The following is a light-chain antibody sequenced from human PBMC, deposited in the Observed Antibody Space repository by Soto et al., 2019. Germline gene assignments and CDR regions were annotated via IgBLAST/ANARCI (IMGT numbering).Light chain of an antibody. CDR1: QSVSSSY. CDR3: QQYGTSPPT. J-gene: IGKJ3*01. V-gene: IGKV3-20*01. Sequence: EIVLTQSPGTLSLSPGERATLSCRASQSVSSSYLAWYQQKPGQAPRLLIYGASSRATGIPDRFSGSGSGTDFTLTISRLEPEDFALYYCQQYGTSPPTFGPGT. CDR2: GAS.